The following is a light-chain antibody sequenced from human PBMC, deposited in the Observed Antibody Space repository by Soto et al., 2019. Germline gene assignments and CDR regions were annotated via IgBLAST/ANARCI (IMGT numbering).Light chain of an antibody. V-gene: IGLV2-8*01. J-gene: IGLJ1*01. CDR2: EVN. CDR3: TSYAGGNNV. CDR1: SSDVGGCNY. Sequence: QSALTQPPSASGSPGQSVTISCTGTSSDVGGCNYVSWYQQHPGKVPKLVVYEVNKRPSGVPDRFSGSKSGNTASLTVSGLQAEDEADYYCTSYAGGNNVFGTGTKLTVL.